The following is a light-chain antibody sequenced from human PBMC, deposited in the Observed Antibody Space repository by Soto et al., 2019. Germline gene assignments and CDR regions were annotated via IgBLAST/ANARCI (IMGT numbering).Light chain of an antibody. CDR1: QGISSY. J-gene: IGKJ5*01. V-gene: IGKV1-9*01. Sequence: TRLTQSPSFLCGAVGDRITGTCRASQGISSYLAWYQQKPGKAPNLLIYGACTLQSGVPSRFSGSGSGTEFTLTISRLQPADSATYYCKQLIQHPRTFGQGTRLEI. CDR2: GAC. CDR3: KQLIQHPRT.